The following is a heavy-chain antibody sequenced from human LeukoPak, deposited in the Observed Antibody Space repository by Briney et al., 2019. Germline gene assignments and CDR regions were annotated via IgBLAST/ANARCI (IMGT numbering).Heavy chain of an antibody. CDR1: GGSVSDYY. V-gene: IGHV4-59*02. Sequence: SETLSLTCTISGGSVSDYYWSWIRQSPGKGLEWIGYIYHTGSTGYSPSLKSRVTMSVDTSKNQFSLKLSSVTAADTAVYYCARGLEGSGYSSDYWGQGTLVTVSS. CDR2: IYHTGST. J-gene: IGHJ4*02. CDR3: ARGLEGSGYSSDY. D-gene: IGHD3-22*01.